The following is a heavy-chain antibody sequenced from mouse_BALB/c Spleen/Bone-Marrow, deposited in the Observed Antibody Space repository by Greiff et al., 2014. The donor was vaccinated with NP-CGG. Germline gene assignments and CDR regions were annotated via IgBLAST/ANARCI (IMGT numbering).Heavy chain of an antibody. J-gene: IGHJ3*01. CDR1: GYTFTSYY. V-gene: IGHV1S81*02. Sequence: QVQLQQSGAELVKPGASVKLSCKVSGYTFTSYYMYWVKQRPGQGLEWIGEINPSNGGTNFNEKFKSKATLTVDKSSSTAYVQLSSLTSEDSAVYYCTREGDSPFAYWGQGTLVTVSA. D-gene: IGHD2-13*01. CDR2: INPSNGGT. CDR3: TREGDSPFAY.